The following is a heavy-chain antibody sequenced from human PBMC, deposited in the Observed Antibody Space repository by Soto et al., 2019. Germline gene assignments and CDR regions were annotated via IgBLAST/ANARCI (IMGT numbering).Heavy chain of an antibody. Sequence: VQLVESGGGVVQPGRALRLSCAASGFTFSEYAMHWVHQARGKGLEWVAVVSHDGRNTHYADSVKGRFTISRDSSKNTVSLEMTSLRAEDTAVYYCAKGGRQWLVTSDFNYWGQGALVTVSS. CDR3: AKGGRQWLVTSDFNY. D-gene: IGHD6-19*01. J-gene: IGHJ4*02. CDR1: GFTFSEYA. V-gene: IGHV3-30*18. CDR2: VSHDGRNT.